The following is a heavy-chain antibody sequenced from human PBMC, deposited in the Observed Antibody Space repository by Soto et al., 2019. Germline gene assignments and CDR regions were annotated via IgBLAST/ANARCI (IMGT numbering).Heavy chain of an antibody. D-gene: IGHD6-13*01. CDR2: IIPIFGTA. J-gene: IGHJ4*02. CDR1: GGTFSSYA. Sequence: QVQLVQSGAEVKKPGSSVKVSCKASGGTFSSYAISWVRQAPGQGLEWMGGIIPIFGTANYAQKFQGRVTITADQSTSTAYMEMSSLRSEDTGVYYCARDLWYRSSSRSKPIAAAGTFDYWGQGTLVTVSS. V-gene: IGHV1-69*01. CDR3: ARDLWYRSSSRSKPIAAAGTFDY.